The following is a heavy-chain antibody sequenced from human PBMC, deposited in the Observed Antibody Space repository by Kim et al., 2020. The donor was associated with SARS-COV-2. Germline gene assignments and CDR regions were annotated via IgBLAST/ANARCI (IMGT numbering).Heavy chain of an antibody. CDR3: ARQSPVGATTGRWFDP. CDR2: IYYSGST. J-gene: IGHJ5*02. V-gene: IGHV4-39*01. CDR1: GGSISSSGYY. D-gene: IGHD1-26*01. Sequence: SETLSLTCTVSGGSISSSGYYWGWIRQPPGNGLEWIGSIYYSGSTYYNPSLKSRVTISVDTSKNQFSLKLSSMTAADTAVYYCARQSPVGATTGRWFDPWGQGTLVTVSS.